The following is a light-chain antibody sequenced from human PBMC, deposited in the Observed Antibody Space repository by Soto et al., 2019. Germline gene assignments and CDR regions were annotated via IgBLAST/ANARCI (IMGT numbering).Light chain of an antibody. V-gene: IGKV1-5*03. CDR2: KAS. CDR3: QQYNRYSSYT. Sequence: DIQMTQFPSTLSASIGDRVTITCRASQTVSSWLAWYQQKPGKAPKLLIYKASTLETGVTSRFSGSGSRTDFNLTISSLQPDDFATYYCQQYNRYSSYTFGQGTRLEIK. J-gene: IGKJ2*01. CDR1: QTVSSW.